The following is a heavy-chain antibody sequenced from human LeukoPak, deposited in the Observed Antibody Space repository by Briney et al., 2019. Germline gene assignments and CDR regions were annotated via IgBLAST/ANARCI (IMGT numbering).Heavy chain of an antibody. CDR1: GFTFSGSA. D-gene: IGHD1-26*01. Sequence: GGSLRLSCAASGFTFSGSAMHWVRQASGKGLEWVGRIRSKANSYATAYAASVKGRFTISRDDSKNKAYLQMNSLKTEDTAVYYCTRSLPIVGAPYYFDYWGQGTLVTVSS. CDR2: IRSKANSYAT. J-gene: IGHJ4*02. V-gene: IGHV3-73*01. CDR3: TRSLPIVGAPYYFDY.